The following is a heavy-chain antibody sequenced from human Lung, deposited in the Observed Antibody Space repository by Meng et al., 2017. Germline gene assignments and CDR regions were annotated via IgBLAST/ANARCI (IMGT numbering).Heavy chain of an antibody. V-gene: IGHV1-18*01. CDR1: DYTFTGYG. Sequence: QVQPVQSGPDVKKPGAPVKVSFKASDYTFTGYGVSWVRQAPGQGLEWMAWLGVHDGDTSHAPKFQGRVTVSADRPTATAYMELRSLRSDDTAVYYCARGTPGRSYSDYWGQGTLVTVSS. D-gene: IGHD3-10*01. J-gene: IGHJ4*02. CDR2: LGVHDGDT. CDR3: ARGTPGRSYSDY.